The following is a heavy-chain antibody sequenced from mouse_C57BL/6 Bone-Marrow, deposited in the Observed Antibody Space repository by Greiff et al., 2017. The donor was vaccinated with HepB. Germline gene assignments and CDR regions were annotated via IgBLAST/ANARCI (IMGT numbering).Heavy chain of an antibody. CDR2: IYPGSGST. D-gene: IGHD2-3*01. CDR3: ARSDGYYVRGGY. V-gene: IGHV1-55*01. CDR1: GYTFTSYW. Sequence: VQLQQPGAELVKPGASVKMSCKASGYTFTSYWITWVKQRPGQGLEWIGDIYPGSGSTNYNEKFKSKATLTVDTSSSTAYMQLSSLTSEDSAVYYCARSDGYYVRGGYWGQGTLVTVSA. J-gene: IGHJ3*02.